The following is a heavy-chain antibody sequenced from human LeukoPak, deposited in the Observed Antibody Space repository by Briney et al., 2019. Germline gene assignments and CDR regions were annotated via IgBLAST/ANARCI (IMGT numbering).Heavy chain of an antibody. CDR3: ARSYCTSSSCSYSPNWFDP. V-gene: IGHV3-53*01. D-gene: IGHD2-2*01. CDR2: IHSGGST. J-gene: IGHJ5*02. Sequence: GGSLRLSCAASGFTVTSNYMNWVRQAPGKGLEWVSVIHSGGSTYYADSVKGRFTISRDNSKNTLYLQMNSLRAEDTAVYYCARSYCTSSSCSYSPNWFDPWGQGTLVTVSS. CDR1: GFTVTSNY.